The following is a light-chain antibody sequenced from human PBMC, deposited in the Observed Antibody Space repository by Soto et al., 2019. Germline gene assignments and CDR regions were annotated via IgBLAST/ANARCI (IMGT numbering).Light chain of an antibody. Sequence: DIQMTQSPASLAASVGDTVTITCRATQTISTILNWYQHKPGKAPKLLIYDASNLETGVPSRFSGSGSGTDFTFTISSLQPEDIETYYCQQYDNPPVTFGQGTRLEIK. J-gene: IGKJ5*01. CDR2: DAS. V-gene: IGKV1-33*01. CDR1: QTISTI. CDR3: QQYDNPPVT.